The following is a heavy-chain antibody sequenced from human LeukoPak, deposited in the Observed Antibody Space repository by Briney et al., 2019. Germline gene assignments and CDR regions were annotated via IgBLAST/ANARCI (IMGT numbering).Heavy chain of an antibody. CDR2: ISWNSYDI. J-gene: IGHJ6*03. CDR1: GFTFDEYA. CDR3: AKGVGTSYHYHMDV. D-gene: IGHD1-26*01. Sequence: GRSLRLSCAASGFTFDEYAMHWVRQPPGKGLELGSGISWNSYDIGYADSVKGRFTISRDNAKNSLYLQMNSLRAEDMALYYCAKGVGTSYHYHMDVWGKGTTVIVSS. V-gene: IGHV3-9*03.